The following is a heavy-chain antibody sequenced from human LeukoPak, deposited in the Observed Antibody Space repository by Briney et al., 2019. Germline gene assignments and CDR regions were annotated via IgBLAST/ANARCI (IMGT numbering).Heavy chain of an antibody. D-gene: IGHD3-22*01. CDR1: GFSFSNTQ. Sequence: PGGSLRLTCAASGFSFSNTQLCWVRQAPGKGLEWVGRIKSKAEDGAKDYAAPVKGRFTIARDDSKATLYLQMHGLTSADTPVSHSVTEERRLDSTGDYPYFFDYGGRGTV. CDR3: VTEERRLDSTGDYPYFFDY. CDR2: IKSKAEDGAK. V-gene: IGHV3-15*01. J-gene: IGHJ4*02.